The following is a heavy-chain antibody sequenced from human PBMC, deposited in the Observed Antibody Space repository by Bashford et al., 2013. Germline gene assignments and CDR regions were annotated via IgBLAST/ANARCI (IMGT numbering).Heavy chain of an antibody. D-gene: IGHD1-14*01. V-gene: IGHV4-30-4*01. CDR2: VYNSGNT. CDR1: GGSISSGGYY. J-gene: IGHJ4*02. Sequence: SETLSLTCTVSGGSISSGGYYWGWIRQPPGKGLEWIGYVYNSGNTYYNPSLKSRLTISVDTSKNQFSLKLTSVTAADTAVYYCARGLKPPFRRYRSLYYFDSWGQGTLVTVSS. CDR3: ARGLKPPFRRYRSLYYFDS.